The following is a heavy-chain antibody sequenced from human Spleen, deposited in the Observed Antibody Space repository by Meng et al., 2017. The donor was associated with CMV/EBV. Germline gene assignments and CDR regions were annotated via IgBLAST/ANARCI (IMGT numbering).Heavy chain of an antibody. J-gene: IGHJ4*02. D-gene: IGHD3-3*01. CDR1: GYTFTSYG. CDR2: ISAYNGNT. CDR3: ARVTRDRFGVLINYFDS. Sequence: ASVKVSCKASGYTFTSYGISWVRQAPGQGLEWMGWISAYNGNTNYAQKLQGRVTMTTDTSTSTAYMELSKLTSDDTAVFYCARVTRDRFGVLINYFDSWGQGTLVTVSS. V-gene: IGHV1-18*01.